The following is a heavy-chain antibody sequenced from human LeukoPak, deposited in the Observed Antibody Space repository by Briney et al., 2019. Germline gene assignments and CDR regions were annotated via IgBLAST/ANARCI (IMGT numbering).Heavy chain of an antibody. CDR1: GYTFTGYY. CDR3: ARDVAVAGTLGYFDY. Sequence: GASVKVSCKASGYTFTGYYMHWVRQAPGQGLEWMGWINPNSGGTNYAQKFQGRVTMTRDTSISTAYMEQSRLRSDDTAVYYCARDVAVAGTLGYFDYWGQGTLVTVSS. D-gene: IGHD6-19*01. V-gene: IGHV1-2*02. CDR2: INPNSGGT. J-gene: IGHJ4*02.